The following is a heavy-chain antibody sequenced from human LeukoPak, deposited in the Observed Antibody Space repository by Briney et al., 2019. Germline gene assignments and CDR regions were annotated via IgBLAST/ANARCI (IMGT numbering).Heavy chain of an antibody. CDR2: ISYGGDNK. CDR1: GFNFQIYA. V-gene: IGHV3-30*04. CDR3: SRDGPRDYDILTALDY. Sequence: PGGSLRLSCAASGFNFQIYAMHWVRQAPGKGLEWVAIISYGGDNKYYADSVKGRFTISRDNSKSMLYLQMNGLRPEDTAVYYCSRDGPRDYDILTALDYWGREPWSPSPQ. J-gene: IGHJ4*02. D-gene: IGHD3-9*01.